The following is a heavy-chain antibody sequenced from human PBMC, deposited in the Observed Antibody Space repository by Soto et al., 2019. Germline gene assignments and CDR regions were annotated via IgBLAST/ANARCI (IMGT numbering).Heavy chain of an antibody. CDR3: ASDYYDSSGYPLDY. CDR2: ILYVGSIK. D-gene: IGHD3-22*01. J-gene: IGHJ4*02. V-gene: IGHV3-30-3*01. Sequence: GGSLRLSCAASGFTFSSYAMHWVRQAPGKGLEWVAFILYVGSIKFYEDSVRGRFTFSRDISKNTLYLQLNSLRVEDTVVYYCASDYYDSSGYPLDYWGKGTRVTVSS. CDR1: GFTFSSYA.